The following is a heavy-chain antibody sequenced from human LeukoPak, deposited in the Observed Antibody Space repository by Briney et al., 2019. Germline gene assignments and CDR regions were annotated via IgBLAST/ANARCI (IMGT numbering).Heavy chain of an antibody. CDR2: IYTSGST. D-gene: IGHD6-6*01. Sequence: SETLSLTCTVSGGSISSYYWSWIRQPAGKGLEWIGRIYTSGSTNYNPSLKSRVTMSVDTSKNQFSLKLSSVTAADTAVYYCARDLEGGSSSSYAFDIWGQGAMVTVSS. V-gene: IGHV4-4*07. CDR1: GGSISSYY. J-gene: IGHJ3*02. CDR3: ARDLEGGSSSSYAFDI.